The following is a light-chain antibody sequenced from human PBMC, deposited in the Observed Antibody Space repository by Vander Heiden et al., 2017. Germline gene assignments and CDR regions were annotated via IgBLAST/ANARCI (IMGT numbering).Light chain of an antibody. V-gene: IGKV1D-13*01. J-gene: IGKJ5*01. CDR2: DAS. Sequence: AIQLTQSPSSLSAAVGDRVTIACRASRGIRTSLAWYQQKTGKSPKLLISDASNLEGEIPARFSGSGSGTEFTLTINGVQPDDFATYYCQQFEDYHFTFGYWVRLDI. CDR3: QQFEDYHFT. CDR1: RGIRTS.